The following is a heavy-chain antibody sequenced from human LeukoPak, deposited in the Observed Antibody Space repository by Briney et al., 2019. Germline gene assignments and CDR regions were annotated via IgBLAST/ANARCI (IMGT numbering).Heavy chain of an antibody. D-gene: IGHD3-22*01. CDR2: INHSGST. J-gene: IGHJ5*02. CDR3: ARVFDSSGYYYKFFWFDP. V-gene: IGHV4-34*01. CDR1: GFTFHSYW. Sequence: GSLRLSCAVSGFTFHSYWMSWVRQPPGKGLEWIGEINHSGSTNHNPSLKSRVTISVDTSKNQFSLKLSSVTAADTAVYYCARVFDSSGYYYKFFWFDPWGQGTLVTVSS.